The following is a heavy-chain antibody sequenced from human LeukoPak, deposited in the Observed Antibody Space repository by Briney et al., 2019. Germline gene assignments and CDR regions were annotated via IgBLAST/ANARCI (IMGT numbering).Heavy chain of an antibody. Sequence: PGGSLRLSCAASGFNFGIYGMHWVRQAPGKGLEWVAVIWFDASNMNYADAVKGRFTFSRDNSRSILFLEMNNLRAEDTAVYYCAKDLDAYCGDDCSFDSWGQGTLVTVSS. CDR3: AKDLDAYCGDDCSFDS. CDR2: IWFDASNM. V-gene: IGHV3-33*06. CDR1: GFNFGIYG. J-gene: IGHJ4*02. D-gene: IGHD2-21*02.